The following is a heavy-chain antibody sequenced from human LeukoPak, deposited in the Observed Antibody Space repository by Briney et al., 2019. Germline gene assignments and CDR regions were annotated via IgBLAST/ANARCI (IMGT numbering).Heavy chain of an antibody. J-gene: IGHJ3*02. D-gene: IGHD1-26*01. CDR2: IFFSGST. CDR1: GASISSDY. Sequence: SETLSLTCIVSGASISSDYWSWIRQPPGKGLEWIGYIFFSGSTNYNPSLKSRVTMSVDTSKNQFSLKLSSVTAADTAVYYCARPSGAYDAFDIWGQGTMVTVSS. CDR3: ARPSGAYDAFDI. V-gene: IGHV4-59*01.